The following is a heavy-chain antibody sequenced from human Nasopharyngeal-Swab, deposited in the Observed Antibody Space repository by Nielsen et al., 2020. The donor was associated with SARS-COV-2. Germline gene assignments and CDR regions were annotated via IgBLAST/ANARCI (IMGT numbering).Heavy chain of an antibody. CDR3: VREAYDNTRGFDP. V-gene: IGHV3-33*01. CDR1: GFIFKRYV. Sequence: GASLKISCTASGFIFKRYVMHWVRQAAGKGLEWVAVISHDGTNKNYGDSVKGRFTISRDNSMTMLYLQMNSLRAEDTAVYYCVREAYDNTRGFDPWGQGTLVTVSS. CDR2: ISHDGTNK. J-gene: IGHJ5*02. D-gene: IGHD3-9*01.